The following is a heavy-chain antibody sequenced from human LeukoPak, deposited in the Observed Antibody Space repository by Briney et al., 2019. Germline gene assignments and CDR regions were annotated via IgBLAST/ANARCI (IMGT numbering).Heavy chain of an antibody. CDR1: GGSISSYY. D-gene: IGHD3-22*01. J-gene: IGHJ4*02. V-gene: IGHV4-59*13. CDR3: ARQSISGSSLSYFDY. Sequence: SETLSLTCTVSGGSISSYYWSWIRQSPGKGLEWIGNIYDSGSTNYNPSLKSRVTISVDTSKNQCSLKLSSVTAADTAVYYCARQSISGSSLSYFDYWGQGTLVNVSS. CDR2: IYDSGST.